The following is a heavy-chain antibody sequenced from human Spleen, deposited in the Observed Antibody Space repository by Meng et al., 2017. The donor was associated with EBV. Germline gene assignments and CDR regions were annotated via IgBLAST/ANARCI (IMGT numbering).Heavy chain of an antibody. V-gene: IGHV1-69*01. CDR1: GGRFTNYD. CDR3: ARWARFRELSGYLDY. Sequence: QGVWGRSEGGVKKPGVSGTVSCKASGGRFTNYDINWVRQAPGQGLEWVGGIIPRDGTPTYAQKFQGRVSIIADESSNTVYMDLSSLRSGDTAVYYCARWARFRELSGYLDYWGQGTLVTVSS. CDR2: IIPRDGTP. J-gene: IGHJ4*02. D-gene: IGHD3-10*01.